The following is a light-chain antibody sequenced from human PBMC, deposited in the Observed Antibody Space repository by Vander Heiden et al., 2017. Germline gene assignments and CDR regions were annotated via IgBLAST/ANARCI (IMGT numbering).Light chain of an antibody. CDR1: QSVSSSY. CDR2: GAS. J-gene: IGKJ1*01. V-gene: IGKV3-20*01. Sequence: EIVLTQSPGTLSLSPGERATLSCRASQSVSSSYLAWYQQKPGQAPRLLIYGASSRATGIPDRFSGSGSGTDLTLTISRLEPEDFAVYYWQQYGSSPRTFGQGTKVEIK. CDR3: QQYGSSPRT.